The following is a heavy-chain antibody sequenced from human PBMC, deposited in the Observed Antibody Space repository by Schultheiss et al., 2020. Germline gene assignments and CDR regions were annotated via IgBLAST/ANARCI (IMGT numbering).Heavy chain of an antibody. V-gene: IGHV4-59*12. CDR3: ARDTRGGSSMDV. Sequence: SQTLSLTCTVSGASITSYYWSWIRQPPGKGLEWIGYTYYSGNTHYNPYIKSRVTISVDTSKNQFSLKLSSVTAADTAVYYCARDTRGGSSMDVWGKGTTVTVSS. CDR1: GASITSYY. D-gene: IGHD1-26*01. J-gene: IGHJ6*03. CDR2: TYYSGNT.